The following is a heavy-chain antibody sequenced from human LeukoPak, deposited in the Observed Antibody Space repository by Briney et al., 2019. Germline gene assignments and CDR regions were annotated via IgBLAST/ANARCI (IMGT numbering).Heavy chain of an antibody. Sequence: GGSLRLSCAASGFTFSSYAMSWVRQAPGKGLEWVSAISGSGGSTYYADSVKGRFTISRDNSKNTLYLQMNSLRAEDTAVYYCAKWYSSYYYYGMDVWGQGTTVTVSS. CDR3: AKWYSSYYYYGMDV. D-gene: IGHD6-13*01. J-gene: IGHJ6*02. V-gene: IGHV3-23*01. CDR2: ISGSGGST. CDR1: GFTFSSYA.